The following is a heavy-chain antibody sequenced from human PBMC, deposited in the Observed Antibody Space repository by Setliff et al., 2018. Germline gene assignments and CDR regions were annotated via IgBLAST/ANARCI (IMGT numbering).Heavy chain of an antibody. Sequence: ASVKVSCKSSGFTFTDYGITWVRQVPGQGLEWMGWINNYNFNTQYAQKFQDRVTITTDTSTTTVHMELRGLRFDDTATYYCARFRVSSGGYNYYTMDVWGQGTTVTVSS. V-gene: IGHV1-18*01. CDR3: ARFRVSSGGYNYYTMDV. D-gene: IGHD1-26*01. J-gene: IGHJ6*02. CDR1: GFTFTDYG. CDR2: INNYNFNT.